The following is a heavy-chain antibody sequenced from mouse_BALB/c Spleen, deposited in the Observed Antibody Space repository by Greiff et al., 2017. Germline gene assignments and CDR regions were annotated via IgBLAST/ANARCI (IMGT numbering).Heavy chain of an antibody. Sequence: VQLQQSGPELVKPGASVKMSCKASGYTFTSYVMNWVKQKPGQGLEWIGYINPYNDGTKYNEKFKGKATLTSAKSSSTAYMELSSLTSEDSAVYYCARGGLRQAMDYWGQGTSVTVSS. CDR3: ARGGLRQAMDY. CDR2: INPYNDGT. D-gene: IGHD2-2*01. CDR1: GYTFTSYV. J-gene: IGHJ4*01. V-gene: IGHV1-14*01.